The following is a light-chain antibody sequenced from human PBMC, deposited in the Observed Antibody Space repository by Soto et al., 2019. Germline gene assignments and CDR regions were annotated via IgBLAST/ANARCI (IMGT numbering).Light chain of an antibody. Sequence: DIQMTQSPASVSASLGDRVTITCRASQGISSWLAWYQQKPEKAPKFVIYKASTLKSGVPSRFSGSGSGTEFTLTISSLQPDDFETYYCQHYNSYSEAFGQGTKVDIK. V-gene: IGKV1-5*03. CDR2: KAS. CDR1: QGISSW. CDR3: QHYNSYSEA. J-gene: IGKJ1*01.